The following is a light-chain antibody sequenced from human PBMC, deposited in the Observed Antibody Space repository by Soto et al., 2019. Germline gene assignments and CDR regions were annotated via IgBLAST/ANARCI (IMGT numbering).Light chain of an antibody. Sequence: DIQMTQSPSSLSASVGDRVTITCRASQSISSYLNWYQQKPVKAPKLLIYAASSLQSGVPSRFSGSGSGTDFTLTISSLQPEDFPTYYCKQSCSTPPITLGQWTRLEIK. CDR1: QSISSY. CDR2: AAS. CDR3: KQSCSTPPIT. J-gene: IGKJ5*01. V-gene: IGKV1-39*01.